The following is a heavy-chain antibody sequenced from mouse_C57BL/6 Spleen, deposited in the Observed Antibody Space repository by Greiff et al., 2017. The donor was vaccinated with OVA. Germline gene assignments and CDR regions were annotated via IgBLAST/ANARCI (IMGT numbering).Heavy chain of an antibody. CDR3: AREDYSNSRFAY. D-gene: IGHD2-5*01. J-gene: IGHJ3*01. V-gene: IGHV1-64*01. CDR1: GYTFTSYW. Sequence: QVQLQQPGAELVKPGASVKLSCKASGYTFTSYWMHWVKQRPGQGLEWIGMIHPNSGSTNYNEKFKSKATLTVDKSSSTAYMQLSSLTSEDSAVYYCAREDYSNSRFAYWGQGTLVTVSA. CDR2: IHPNSGST.